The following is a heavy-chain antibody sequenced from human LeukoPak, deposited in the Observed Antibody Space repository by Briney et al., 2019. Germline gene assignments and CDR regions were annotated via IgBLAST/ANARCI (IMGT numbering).Heavy chain of an antibody. D-gene: IGHD3-3*02. V-gene: IGHV3-20*04. J-gene: IGHJ4*02. CDR3: ARDLQSNQDLTIFGVAIIGSRPSDY. CDR2: INWNGGST. Sequence: PGGSLRLSCAASGFTFDDYGMSWVRQAPGKGLEWVSGINWNGGSTGYADSVKGRFTISRDNAKNSLYLQMNSLRAEDTALYYCARDLQSNQDLTIFGVAIIGSRPSDYWGQGTLVTVSS. CDR1: GFTFDDYG.